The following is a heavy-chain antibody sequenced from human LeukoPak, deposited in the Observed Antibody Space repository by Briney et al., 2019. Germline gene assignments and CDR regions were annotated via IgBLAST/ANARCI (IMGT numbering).Heavy chain of an antibody. Sequence: ASVKVSCKASGYTFTSHGINWLRQAPGQGLEWMGWVSGYNGNTDYAQKFQGRVTMTTDRSTNTVYMELRSLRSDDTAVYYCARDRPVMITFGGAIIAAYWGQGTLVSVSS. V-gene: IGHV1-18*01. CDR3: ARDRPVMITFGGAIIAAY. J-gene: IGHJ4*02. CDR2: VSGYNGNT. CDR1: GYTFTSHG. D-gene: IGHD3-16*02.